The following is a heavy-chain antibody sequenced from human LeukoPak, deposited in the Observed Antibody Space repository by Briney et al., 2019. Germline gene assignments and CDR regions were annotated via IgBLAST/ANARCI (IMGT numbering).Heavy chain of an antibody. Sequence: SHSLSLTRTVAGASIGGDYSSWVRQPPGKGLEWVGSIFYSGSTYYNPSLKSRVTISVDTSKNQFSLKLSSVTAADTAVYYCARGARMNDYWGQGALVTVSS. J-gene: IGHJ4*02. D-gene: IGHD2-15*01. V-gene: IGHV4-30-4*08. CDR2: IFYSGST. CDR1: GASIGGDY. CDR3: ARGARMNDY.